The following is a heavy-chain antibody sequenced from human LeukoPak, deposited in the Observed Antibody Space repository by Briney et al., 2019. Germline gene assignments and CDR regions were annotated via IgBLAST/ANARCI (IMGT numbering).Heavy chain of an antibody. CDR3: ARARIALANWFDP. V-gene: IGHV4-59*11. Sequence: SETLSLTCTVSGGSISSHYWSWIRQSPGKGLEWIGYIYYSGSTYYNPSLKSRVTISVDTSKNQFSLKLSSVTAADTAVYYCARARIALANWFDPWGQGTLVTVSS. J-gene: IGHJ5*02. CDR1: GGSISSHY. D-gene: IGHD2-15*01. CDR2: IYYSGST.